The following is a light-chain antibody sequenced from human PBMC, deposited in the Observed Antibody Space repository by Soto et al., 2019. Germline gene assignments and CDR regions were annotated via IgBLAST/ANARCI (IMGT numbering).Light chain of an antibody. J-gene: IGKJ1*01. CDR2: RVS. Sequence: VITHSPGSRPATLVHPASISFMSSQVLVNSDGNTYLHWFQQRPGQSPRRLMYRVSNRDSGVPDRFSGSGSGTDFTLRFSRVEAEDVGVYYCMQGTHWPWTFGQGTKVDIK. CDR3: MQGTHWPWT. CDR1: QVLVNSDGNTY. V-gene: IGKV2-30*01.